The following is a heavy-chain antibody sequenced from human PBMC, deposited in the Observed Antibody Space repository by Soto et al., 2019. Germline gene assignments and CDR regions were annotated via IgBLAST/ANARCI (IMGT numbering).Heavy chain of an antibody. CDR1: GFTVSSSY. CDR3: AKDLGPLKLLNYVFYGLDV. CDR2: IESGGTA. Sequence: GGSLRLSCNASGFTVSSSYMSWVRQAPGMGLEWVAVIESGGTAHYADSVKGRFTISRNNPNNIIYLQLHTLRAEDTAVYYCAKDLGPLKLLNYVFYGLDVWGQGTTVTVSS. J-gene: IGHJ6*02. D-gene: IGHD2-21*02. V-gene: IGHV3-53*01.